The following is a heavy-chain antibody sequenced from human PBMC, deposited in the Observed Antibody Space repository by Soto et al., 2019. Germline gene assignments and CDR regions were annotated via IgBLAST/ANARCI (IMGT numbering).Heavy chain of an antibody. CDR2: ISWNSGSI. J-gene: IGHJ3*02. Sequence: EVQLVESGGGLVQPGRSLRLSCAASGFTFDDYAMHWVRQAPGKGLEWVSGISWNSGSIGYADSVKGRFTISRDNAKNSLYLQMNSLRAEDTDLYYCAKAWGWFGELFEYYRSLEPFDIWGQGTMVTVSS. CDR3: AKAWGWFGELFEYYRSLEPFDI. V-gene: IGHV3-9*01. D-gene: IGHD3-10*01. CDR1: GFTFDDYA.